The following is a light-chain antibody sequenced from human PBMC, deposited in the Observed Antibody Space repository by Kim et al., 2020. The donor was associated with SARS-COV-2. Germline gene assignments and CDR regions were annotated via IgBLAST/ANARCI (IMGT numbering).Light chain of an antibody. Sequence: ASVGVRVTITERASQDIDNSLAWFQQKPGKAPKSLIYATSNLQSGVPSKFSGSASVTDFTLTITSLQPEDFATYYCQKYNSYPFTFGQETRLEIK. J-gene: IGKJ5*01. V-gene: IGKV1-16*02. CDR3: QKYNSYPFT. CDR2: ATS. CDR1: QDIDNS.